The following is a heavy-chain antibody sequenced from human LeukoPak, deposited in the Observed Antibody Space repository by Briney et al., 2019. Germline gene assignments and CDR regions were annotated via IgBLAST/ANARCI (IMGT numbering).Heavy chain of an antibody. J-gene: IGHJ3*02. CDR1: GFTFSKYA. Sequence: GGSLRLSCEASGFTFSKYAMSWVRQAPGKGLEWVSAISGSGVRTYYADSVKGRFTISRDISKNTLYLQMDSLRAEDTAVYYCAKDRVSMIVVVAFDIWGQGTMVTVSS. D-gene: IGHD3-22*01. V-gene: IGHV3-23*01. CDR3: AKDRVSMIVVVAFDI. CDR2: ISGSGVRT.